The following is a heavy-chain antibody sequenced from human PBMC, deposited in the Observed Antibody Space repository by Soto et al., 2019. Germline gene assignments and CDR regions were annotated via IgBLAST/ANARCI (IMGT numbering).Heavy chain of an antibody. CDR3: ARDLGYYYDSSGYYPWTSYYYYYGMDV. CDR1: GYTFTSYG. D-gene: IGHD3-22*01. Sequence: ASVKVSCKASGYTFTSYGISWVRQAPGQGLEWMGWISAYNGNTNYAQKLQGRVTMTTDTSTSTAYMELRSLRSDDTAVYYCARDLGYYYDSSGYYPWTSYYYYYGMDVWGQGNPGHRLL. CDR2: ISAYNGNT. J-gene: IGHJ6*02. V-gene: IGHV1-18*01.